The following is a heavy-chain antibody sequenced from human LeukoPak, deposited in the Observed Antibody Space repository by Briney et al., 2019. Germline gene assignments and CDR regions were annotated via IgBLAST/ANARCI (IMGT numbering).Heavy chain of an antibody. CDR3: ARGGMSTSPTLDSYYYYMDV. CDR1: GGTFNSYA. Sequence: GASVKVSCKASGGTFNSYAISWVRQAPGQGLEWMGGIIPIFGTANYAQKFQGRVTITADESTSTAYMELSSLRSEDTAVYYCARGGMSTSPTLDSYYYYMDVWGKGTTVTVSS. CDR2: IIPIFGTA. J-gene: IGHJ6*03. D-gene: IGHD2-2*01. V-gene: IGHV1-69*13.